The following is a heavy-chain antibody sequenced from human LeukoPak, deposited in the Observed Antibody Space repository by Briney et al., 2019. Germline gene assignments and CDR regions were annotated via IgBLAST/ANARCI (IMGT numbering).Heavy chain of an antibody. CDR3: ASLGRGGPSLY. Sequence: SETLSLTCTVSGGSISSYYWSWIRQPAGKGLEWIGRIYTSGSFNYNPSLKSRVTISVDTSKNQFSLKLSSLTAADTAVYYCASLGRGGPSLYWGQGTLVTVSS. D-gene: IGHD2-15*01. CDR2: IYTSGSF. J-gene: IGHJ4*02. CDR1: GGSISSYY. V-gene: IGHV4-4*07.